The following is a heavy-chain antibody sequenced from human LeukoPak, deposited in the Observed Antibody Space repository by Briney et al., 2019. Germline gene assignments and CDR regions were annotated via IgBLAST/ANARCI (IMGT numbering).Heavy chain of an antibody. CDR2: MYTRGST. CDR1: GGSISSPY. V-gene: IGHV4-4*07. J-gene: IGHJ4*02. CDR3: ARDVSLGSYFDY. Sequence: SDTLSLICTLSGGSISSPYWNWIRQPAGEGLEWLGCMYTRGSTNYNPSLKSRVTMSLDTYKNKFSLKVSSMAAAYRAVYFCARDVSLGSYFDYWGQGTLVTVSS. D-gene: IGHD7-27*01.